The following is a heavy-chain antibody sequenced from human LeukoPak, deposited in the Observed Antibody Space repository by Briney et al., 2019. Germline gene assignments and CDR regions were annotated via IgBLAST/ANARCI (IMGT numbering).Heavy chain of an antibody. CDR1: GFTFSSYG. D-gene: IGHD4-23*01. CDR3: ARARWAVPRVGYCYYMDV. CDR2: ISYDGSNK. J-gene: IGHJ6*03. Sequence: GSLRLSCAATGFTFSSYGLHWVRQAPGKGLDWVGVISYDGSNKYYADSVKGRFTISRDNSKNTLYLQMNSLRAEDTAVYYCARARWAVPRVGYCYYMDVWGKGTTVTVSS. V-gene: IGHV3-30*03.